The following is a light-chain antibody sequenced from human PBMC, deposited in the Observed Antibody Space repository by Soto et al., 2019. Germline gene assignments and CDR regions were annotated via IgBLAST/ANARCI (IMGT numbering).Light chain of an antibody. CDR1: QSVSTN. J-gene: IGKJ1*01. CDR3: QQFNSWPRT. Sequence: IVMTQSPATLSVSPGERATLSCRASQSVSTNLAWYQRKPGQAPRLLIYGASTRATDIPARFSGSGSGTEFALTISSLQSEDFAVYYCQQFNSWPRTFGQGTKVDI. V-gene: IGKV3-15*01. CDR2: GAS.